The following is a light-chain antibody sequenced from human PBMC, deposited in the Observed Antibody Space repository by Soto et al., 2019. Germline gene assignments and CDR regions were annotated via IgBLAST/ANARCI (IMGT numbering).Light chain of an antibody. CDR3: QQYYSTPRT. J-gene: IGKJ1*01. Sequence: DIVMTQSPDSLAVSLGERATINCKSSQSVLYSSNNKNYLAWYQQKPGQPPKLLIFWASSRKTGVPDRFSGSGSGTDFTLTISSLQAEDVEVYYCQQYYSTPRTFGQGTKVEIK. CDR2: WAS. V-gene: IGKV4-1*01. CDR1: QSVLYSSNNKNY.